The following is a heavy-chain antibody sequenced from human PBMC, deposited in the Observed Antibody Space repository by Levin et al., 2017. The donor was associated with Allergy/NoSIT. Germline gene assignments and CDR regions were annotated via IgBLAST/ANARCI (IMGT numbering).Heavy chain of an antibody. CDR2: ISYDGSNK. CDR3: AREIVIAAAGEDY. CDR1: GFTFSSYA. D-gene: IGHD6-13*01. Sequence: GGSLRLSCAASGFTFSSYAMHWVRQAPGKGLEWVAVISYDGSNKYYADSVKGRFTISRDNSKNTLYLQMNSLRAEDTAVYYCAREIVIAAAGEDYWGQGTLVTVSS. V-gene: IGHV3-30-3*01. J-gene: IGHJ4*02.